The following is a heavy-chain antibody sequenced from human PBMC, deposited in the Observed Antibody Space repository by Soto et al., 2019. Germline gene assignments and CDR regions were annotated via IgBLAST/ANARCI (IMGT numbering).Heavy chain of an antibody. CDR2: MNPNSGNT. CDR3: AKWGDSSGWSPFDY. J-gene: IGHJ4*02. CDR1: GYTFTSYD. D-gene: IGHD6-19*01. Sequence: ASVKVSCKASGYTFTSYDINWVRQATGQGLEWMGWMNPNSGNTGYAQKFQGRVTMTRNTSISTAYMELSSLRSEDTAVYYCAKWGDSSGWSPFDYWGQGTLVTVSS. V-gene: IGHV1-8*01.